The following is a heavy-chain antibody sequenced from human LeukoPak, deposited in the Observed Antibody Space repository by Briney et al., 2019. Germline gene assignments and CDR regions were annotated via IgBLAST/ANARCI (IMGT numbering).Heavy chain of an antibody. D-gene: IGHD5-12*01. V-gene: IGHV3-9*01. CDR1: GFTFDDYA. CDR2: ISWNINKI. CDR3: AKDMVAKHYCSGLDV. Sequence: PGGSLRLSCAASGFTFDDYAMHWVRQAPGKGLEWVSGISWNINKIDYADSVKGRFTISRDNAKNSLYLQMSSLRTEDTALYYCAKDMVAKHYCSGLDVWGQGTTVTVSS. J-gene: IGHJ6*02.